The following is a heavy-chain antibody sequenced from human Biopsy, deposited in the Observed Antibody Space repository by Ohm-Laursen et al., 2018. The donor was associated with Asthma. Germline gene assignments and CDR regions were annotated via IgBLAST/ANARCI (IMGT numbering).Heavy chain of an antibody. J-gene: IGHJ6*02. CDR1: GGTFSNFA. CDR3: ARDYSGYDRIQYYYNGMDV. V-gene: IGHV1-69*13. D-gene: IGHD5-12*01. CDR2: VNALFGNA. Sequence: ASVKVSCKSPGGTFSNFAISWVRQAPGQGLEWMGGVNALFGNADYAQKFQGRVTITADESTSTCYMELSSLTSEDTAVYFCARDYSGYDRIQYYYNGMDVWGQGTTVTVS.